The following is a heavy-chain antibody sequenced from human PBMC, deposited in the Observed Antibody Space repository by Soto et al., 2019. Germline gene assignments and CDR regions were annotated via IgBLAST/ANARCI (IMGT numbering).Heavy chain of an antibody. CDR2: VNPNNGDT. J-gene: IGHJ4*02. Sequence: QVQLVQSGAELKKPGASVKVSCKASGYTFSNYDMNWVRQATGQGPEWIGWVNPNNGDTGYAQKFQGRVTLTTDISTTTPYMELTRLRSEDTAIYYCAKVSRKGSAIDFDYWGQGTLITVSS. V-gene: IGHV1-8*01. CDR1: GYTFSNYD. D-gene: IGHD3-10*01. CDR3: AKVSRKGSAIDFDY.